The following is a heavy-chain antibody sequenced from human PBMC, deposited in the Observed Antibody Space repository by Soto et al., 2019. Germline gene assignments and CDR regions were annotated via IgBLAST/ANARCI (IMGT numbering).Heavy chain of an antibody. CDR2: IIPIFGTA. J-gene: IGHJ4*02. V-gene: IGHV1-69*13. CDR1: GGTFSSYA. CDR3: ARDNMPGIAAAGNDY. Sequence: SVKVSCKASGGTFSSYAISWVRQAPGQGLEWMGGIIPIFGTANYAQKFQGRVTITADESTSTAYMELSSLRSEDTAVYYCARDNMPGIAAAGNDYWGQGTLVTVSS. D-gene: IGHD6-13*01.